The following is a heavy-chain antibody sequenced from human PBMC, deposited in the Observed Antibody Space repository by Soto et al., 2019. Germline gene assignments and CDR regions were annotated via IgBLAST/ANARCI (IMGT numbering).Heavy chain of an antibody. CDR2: INAGSGNT. V-gene: IGHV1-3*01. J-gene: IGHJ3*02. CDR3: ARDTDTLGPRANDALDI. D-gene: IGHD5-18*01. Sequence: QAQLVQSGAEMKKPGASVKVSCKATGYTFSAYTMNWVSQAPGQSLEWMGWINAGSGNTKYSQNCQGRVSITRDTSASTVYLELTGLTSEDTAVYYCARDTDTLGPRANDALDIWGQGTMVTVSS. CDR1: GYTFSAYT.